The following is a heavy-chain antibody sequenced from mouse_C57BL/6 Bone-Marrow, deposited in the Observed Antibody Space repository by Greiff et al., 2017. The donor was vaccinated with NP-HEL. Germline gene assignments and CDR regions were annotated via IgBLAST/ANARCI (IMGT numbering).Heavy chain of an antibody. CDR1: GFTFSSYA. J-gene: IGHJ2*01. V-gene: IGHV5-4*01. CDR2: ISDGGSYT. CDR3: ARDEGRRNFDY. D-gene: IGHD1-1*01. Sequence: DVHLVESGGGLVKPGGSLKLSCAASGFTFSSYAMSWVRQTPEKRLEWVATISDGGSYTYYPDNVKGRFTISRDNAKNNLYLQMSHLKSEDTAMYYCARDEGRRNFDYWGQGTTLTVSS.